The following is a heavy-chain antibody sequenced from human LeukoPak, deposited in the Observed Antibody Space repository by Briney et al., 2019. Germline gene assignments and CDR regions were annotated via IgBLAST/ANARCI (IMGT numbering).Heavy chain of an antibody. CDR3: ARGGRNGDNRHFDD. V-gene: IGHV3-48*01. Sequence: GGSLRLSCAASGFTFSDYSMNWVRQAPGKGLEWVSYLSGRSSTIYYADSVKGRFTISRDNAKNSLYLQMNSLRAEDTAVYYCARGGRNGDNRHFDDWGQGTLVTVSS. D-gene: IGHD4-23*01. CDR1: GFTFSDYS. CDR2: LSGRSSTI. J-gene: IGHJ4*02.